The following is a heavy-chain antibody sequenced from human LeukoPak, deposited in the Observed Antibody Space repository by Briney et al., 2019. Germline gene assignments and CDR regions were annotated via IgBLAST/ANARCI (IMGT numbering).Heavy chain of an antibody. V-gene: IGHV4-59*08. CDR3: ARPVVPAAIDAFDI. CDR2: IYYSGST. D-gene: IGHD2-2*02. J-gene: IGHJ3*02. CDR1: GGSISSYY. Sequence: PSETLSLTCTVSGGSISSYYWSWIRQPPGKGLEWIGYIYYSGSTNYNPSLKSRVTISVGTSKNQFSLKLSSVTAADTAVYYCARPVVPAAIDAFDIWGQGTMVTVSS.